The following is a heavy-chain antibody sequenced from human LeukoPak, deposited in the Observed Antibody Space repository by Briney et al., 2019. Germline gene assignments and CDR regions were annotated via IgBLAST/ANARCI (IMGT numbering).Heavy chain of an antibody. D-gene: IGHD5-24*01. CDR3: ARDRGDGNLNWFDP. Sequence: SETLSLTCAVSGYSISSGYYWSWIRQPAGRGLEWIGHIYGTGSTKYNPSLKSRVTMSVDTSKNQFSLMLNSVTAADTAVYYCARDRGDGNLNWFDPWGQGTLVTVSS. V-gene: IGHV4-4*07. CDR1: GYSISSGYY. CDR2: IYGTGST. J-gene: IGHJ5*02.